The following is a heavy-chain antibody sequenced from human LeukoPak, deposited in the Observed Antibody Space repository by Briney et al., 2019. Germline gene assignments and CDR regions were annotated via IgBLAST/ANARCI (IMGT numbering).Heavy chain of an antibody. CDR3: ASRIAAAGTDY. CDR1: GGSMKSYY. J-gene: IGHJ4*02. Sequence: KTSETLSFTCTVSGGSMKSYYWNWIRQPPGKGLEWIGYIYYSGSTNYNPSLKSRVTISVDTSKNQFSLKLSSVTAADTAVYYCASRIAAAGTDYWGQGTLVTVSS. CDR2: IYYSGST. V-gene: IGHV4-59*08. D-gene: IGHD6-13*01.